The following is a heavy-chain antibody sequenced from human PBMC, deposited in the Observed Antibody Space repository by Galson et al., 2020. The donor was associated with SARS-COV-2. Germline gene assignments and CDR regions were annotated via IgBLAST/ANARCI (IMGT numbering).Heavy chain of an antibody. D-gene: IGHD6-13*01. V-gene: IGHV3-49*03. CDR1: GFTFGDCA. CDR3: TRGPGEIAPT. J-gene: IGHJ5*02. CDR2: IRSKAYGGTT. Sequence: ALRLSCTASGFTFGDCAMSWFRQAPGKGLEWVGFIRSKAYGGTTEYAASVKGRFTISRDDSKSIAYLQMNSLKTEDTAVYYCTRGPGEIAPTWGQGTLVTVSS.